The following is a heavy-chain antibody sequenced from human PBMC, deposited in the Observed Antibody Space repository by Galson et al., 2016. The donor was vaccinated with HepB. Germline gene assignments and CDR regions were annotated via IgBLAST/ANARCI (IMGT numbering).Heavy chain of an antibody. D-gene: IGHD4/OR15-4a*01. V-gene: IGHV4-4*02. J-gene: IGHJ4*02. CDR1: GASISNNYW. Sequence: SETLSLTCAVSGASISNNYWWSWVRQSPEKGLEWIGEIYQTGTANYDPSFTSRATISVDTSKNQISLRLDSVTAADTAVYYCTRGNLGTSATMAFDYWGQGTLVTVSS. CDR2: IYQTGTA. CDR3: TRGNLGTSATMAFDY.